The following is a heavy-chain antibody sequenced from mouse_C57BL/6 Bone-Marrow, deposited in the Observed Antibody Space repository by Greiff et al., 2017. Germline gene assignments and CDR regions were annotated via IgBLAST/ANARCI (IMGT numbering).Heavy chain of an antibody. CDR3: AREDYPFAY. Sequence: EVKLMESGGDLVKPGGSLKLSCAASGFTFSSYGMSWVRQTPDKRLEWVATISSGGSYTYYPDSVKGRFTISRDNAKNTLYLQMSSLKSEDTAMYYCAREDYPFAYWGQGTLVTVSA. V-gene: IGHV5-6*01. CDR2: ISSGGSYT. J-gene: IGHJ3*01. CDR1: GFTFSSYG. D-gene: IGHD2-4*01.